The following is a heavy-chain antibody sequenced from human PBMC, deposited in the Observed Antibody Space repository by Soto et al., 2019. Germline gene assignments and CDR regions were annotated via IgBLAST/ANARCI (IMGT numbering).Heavy chain of an antibody. CDR2: IVVGSGNT. Sequence: GASVKVSCTASGFTFTSSAMQWVRQARGQRLEWIGWIVVGSGNTNYAQKFQERVTITRDMSTSTAYMELSSLRSEDTAVYYCAAGSDILTGYPAAFDIWGQGTMVTVSS. D-gene: IGHD3-9*01. V-gene: IGHV1-58*02. CDR3: AAGSDILTGYPAAFDI. CDR1: GFTFTSSA. J-gene: IGHJ3*02.